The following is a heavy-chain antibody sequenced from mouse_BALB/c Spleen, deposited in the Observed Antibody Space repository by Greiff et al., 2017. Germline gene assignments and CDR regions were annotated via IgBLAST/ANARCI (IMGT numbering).Heavy chain of an antibody. CDR2: ISSGSSTI. D-gene: IGHD2-3*01. CDR3: ARSGGYSFDY. J-gene: IGHJ2*01. CDR1: GFTFSSFG. Sequence: EVMLVESGGGLVQPGGSRKLSCAASGFTFSSFGMHWVRQAPEKGLEWVAYISSGSSTIYYADTVKGRFTISRDNPKNTLFLQMTSLRSEDTAMYYCARSGGYSFDYWGQGTTLTVSS. V-gene: IGHV5-17*02.